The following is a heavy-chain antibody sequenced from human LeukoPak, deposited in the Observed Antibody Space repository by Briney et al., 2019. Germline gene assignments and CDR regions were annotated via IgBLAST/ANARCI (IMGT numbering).Heavy chain of an antibody. V-gene: IGHV4-31*03. D-gene: IGHD1-26*01. CDR1: GGSISSGGYY. J-gene: IGHJ4*02. CDR2: IYYSGST. Sequence: SETLSLTCTVSGGSISSGGYYWSWIRQHPGKGLEWIGYIYYSGSTYYNPSLKSRVTISVDTSKNQFSLKLSSVTAADTAVYYCARGVGATPTGFFFDYWGQGTLVTVSS. CDR3: ARGVGATPTGFFFDY.